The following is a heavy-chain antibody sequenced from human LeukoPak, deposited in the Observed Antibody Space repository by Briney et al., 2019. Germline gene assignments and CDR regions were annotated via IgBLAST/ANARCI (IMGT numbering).Heavy chain of an antibody. Sequence: GASVKVSCKASGYTFTSYYMHWVRQAPGQGLEWMGRIIPILGIANYAQKFQGRVTITADKSTSTAYMELSSLRSDDTAVYYCARDRFYDILTGYDYWGQGTLVTVSS. CDR3: ARDRFYDILTGYDY. CDR1: GYTFTSYY. CDR2: IIPILGIA. V-gene: IGHV1-69*04. J-gene: IGHJ4*02. D-gene: IGHD3-9*01.